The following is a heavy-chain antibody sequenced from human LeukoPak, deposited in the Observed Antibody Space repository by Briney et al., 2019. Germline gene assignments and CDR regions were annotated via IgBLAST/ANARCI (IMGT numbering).Heavy chain of an antibody. CDR1: GDSVSSNIAA. Sequence: SQTLSLTCAISGDSVSSNIAAWNWIRQSPSRGLEWLGRTCYRSRWYIDYAASVKSRLTINPDTSKNQFSLQLNSVTPEDTGVYYCTRDQDGMGVWGQGTTVTVSS. J-gene: IGHJ6*02. CDR3: TRDQDGMGV. V-gene: IGHV6-1*01. CDR2: TCYRSRWYI.